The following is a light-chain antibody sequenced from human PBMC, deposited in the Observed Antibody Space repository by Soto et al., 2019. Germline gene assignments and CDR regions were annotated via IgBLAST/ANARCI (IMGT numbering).Light chain of an antibody. CDR2: GIS. J-gene: IGKJ1*01. CDR1: QSVSIN. Sequence: EIVLTQSPATLSLSPGERATLSCRASQSVSINLAWYQQKPGQAPRLLMYGISRRATGIPDRFSGSGSGTDFTLTITRLEPEDFAVYYCQQYVTSSPRTFGQGTKVEIK. CDR3: QQYVTSSPRT. V-gene: IGKV3-20*01.